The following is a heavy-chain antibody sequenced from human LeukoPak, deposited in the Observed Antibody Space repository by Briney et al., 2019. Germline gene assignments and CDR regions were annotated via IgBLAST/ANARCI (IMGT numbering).Heavy chain of an antibody. Sequence: GGSLRLSCAASGFTFNNYAMNWVRQVPGKGLQWVSYISSTSGAINYADFVKGRFTISRDNSKNTLYLQMNSLRAEDTAVYYCAKDGGGVVVVAATSPPYFDYWGQGTLVTVSS. V-gene: IGHV3-48*01. D-gene: IGHD2-15*01. CDR3: AKDGGGVVVVAATSPPYFDY. CDR2: ISSTSGAI. J-gene: IGHJ4*02. CDR1: GFTFNNYA.